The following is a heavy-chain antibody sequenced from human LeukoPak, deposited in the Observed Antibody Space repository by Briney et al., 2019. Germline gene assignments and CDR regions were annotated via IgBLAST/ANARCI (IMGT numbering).Heavy chain of an antibody. V-gene: IGHV3-23*01. D-gene: IGHD3-9*01. CDR3: AKGDRYFDWLLSRLSYDY. CDR2: ISGSGGST. CDR1: VFTFSSYA. J-gene: IGHJ4*02. Sequence: GGSLRLSCAASVFTFSSYAMSWVRQAPGKGLEWVSAISGSGGSTYYADSVKGRFTISRDNSKNTLYLQMNSLRAEDTAVYYCAKGDRYFDWLLSRLSYDYWGQGTLVTVSS.